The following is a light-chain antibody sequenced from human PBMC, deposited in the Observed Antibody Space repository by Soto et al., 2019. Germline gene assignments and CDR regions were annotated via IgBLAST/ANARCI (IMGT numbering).Light chain of an antibody. V-gene: IGLV2-14*01. CDR3: SSCTRSSTGV. Sequence: LAQRTSVSVCRGRVITISCTGTSSDVGGYNYVSWYQQHPGKAPKLMIYDVSNRPSGVSNRFSGSKSGNTASLTISGLQAEDEADYYCSSCTRSSTGVFGTGTKVTV. J-gene: IGLJ1*01. CDR1: SSDVGGYNY. CDR2: DVS.